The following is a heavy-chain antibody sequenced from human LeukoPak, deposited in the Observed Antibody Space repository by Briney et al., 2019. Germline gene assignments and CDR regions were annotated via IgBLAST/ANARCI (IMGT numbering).Heavy chain of an antibody. V-gene: IGHV4-4*07. CDR3: ARDRPYYGFWSGYSQYNWFDP. D-gene: IGHD3-3*01. Sequence: SETLSLTCAVSGGSISSYYWSWIRQPAGKGLEWIGRIYTSGSTNYNPSLKSRVTMSVDTSKNQFSLKLSSVTAADTAVYYCARDRPYYGFWSGYSQYNWFDPWGQGTLVTVSS. CDR2: IYTSGST. CDR1: GGSISSYY. J-gene: IGHJ5*02.